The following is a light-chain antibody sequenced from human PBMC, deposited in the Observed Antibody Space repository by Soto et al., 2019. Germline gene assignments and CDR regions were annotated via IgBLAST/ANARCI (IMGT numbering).Light chain of an antibody. CDR3: QQRNTWPIT. Sequence: IVLTHSPAALSLSQGEKAALSCRASHSVDFFLAWYQQKPGQPPRLLMYDASNRATGIPARFSGSGSGTDFTLTISSLEPEDFAIYYCQQRNTWPITFGQGRRPEIK. CDR2: DAS. J-gene: IGKJ5*01. CDR1: HSVDFF. V-gene: IGKV3-11*01.